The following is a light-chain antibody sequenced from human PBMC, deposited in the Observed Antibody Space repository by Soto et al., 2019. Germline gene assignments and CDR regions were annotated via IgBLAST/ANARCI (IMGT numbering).Light chain of an antibody. CDR1: SSDVGGYNY. CDR3: SSYTGSSTVV. J-gene: IGLJ2*01. V-gene: IGLV2-14*01. CDR2: EVT. Sequence: QSALTQPASVSGSLGQSITISCTGTSSDVGGYNYVSWYQQHPGKDPKVVIFEVTNRPSGVSSRFSGSKSGNTASLTVSGLQAEDEGDYYCSSYTGSSTVVFGGGTKLTVL.